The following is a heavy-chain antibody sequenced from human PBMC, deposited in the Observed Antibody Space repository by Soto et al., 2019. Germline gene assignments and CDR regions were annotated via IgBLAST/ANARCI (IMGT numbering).Heavy chain of an antibody. CDR1: GGSISTGDYY. Sequence: SETLSLTCTVSGGSISTGDYYWSWLRQPPGKGLEWIGYIYFSGTTYYNPSLKSRVTISIDTSKNQFSLKLSSVTAADTAVYYCARDDYSGSGLDFWGQGTLVTVSS. CDR3: ARDDYSGSGLDF. V-gene: IGHV4-30-4*01. CDR2: IYFSGTT. J-gene: IGHJ4*02. D-gene: IGHD5-12*01.